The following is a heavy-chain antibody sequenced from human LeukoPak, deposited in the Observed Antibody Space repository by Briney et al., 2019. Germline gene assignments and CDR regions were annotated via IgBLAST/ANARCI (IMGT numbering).Heavy chain of an antibody. CDR1: GGSISSYY. V-gene: IGHV4-59*12. Sequence: KPSETLSLTCTVSGGSISSYYWSWIRQPPGKGLEWIGYIYYSGSTNYNPSLKSRVTISVDTSKNQFSLKLSSVTAADTAVYYCTRDGFESRSPYYFDYWGQGTLVTVSS. CDR2: IYYSGST. J-gene: IGHJ4*02. CDR3: TRDGFESRSPYYFDY. D-gene: IGHD2-15*01.